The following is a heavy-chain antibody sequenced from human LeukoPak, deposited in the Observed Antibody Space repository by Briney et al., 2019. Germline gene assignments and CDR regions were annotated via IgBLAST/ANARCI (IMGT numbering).Heavy chain of an antibody. D-gene: IGHD6-19*01. J-gene: IGHJ6*03. CDR1: GGTFSSYA. V-gene: IGHV1-69*06. CDR3: ARGIAVANYYYYYYMDV. CDR2: IIPIFGTA. Sequence: SVKVSCKASGGTFSSYAISWVRQAPGQGLEWMGGIIPIFGTANYAQKFQGRVTITADKSTSTAYMELSSLRSEDTAVYYCARGIAVANYYYYYYMDVWGKGTTVTVSS.